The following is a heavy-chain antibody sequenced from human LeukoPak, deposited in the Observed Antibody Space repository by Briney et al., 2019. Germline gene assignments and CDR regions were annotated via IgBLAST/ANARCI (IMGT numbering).Heavy chain of an antibody. Sequence: PGRSLRLSCAASGLAFSDYGMHWVRQTPGKGLVWVALIWYDGSKIYYADSVRGRFTISRDNSRNTLFLQMNNLRAEDTAIYYCARGSDGWFGDGFGRFAFDLWGQGTMVSVSP. J-gene: IGHJ3*01. CDR1: GLAFSDYG. CDR3: ARGSDGWFGDGFGRFAFDL. CDR2: IWYDGSKI. V-gene: IGHV3-33*01. D-gene: IGHD3-10*01.